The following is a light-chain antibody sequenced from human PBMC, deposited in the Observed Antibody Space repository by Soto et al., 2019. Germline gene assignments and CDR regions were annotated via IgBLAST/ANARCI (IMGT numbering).Light chain of an antibody. CDR2: DVS. J-gene: IGLJ1*01. CDR3: CSYAGSYTLYV. Sequence: QSVLTQPRSVSGSPGQSVTISCTGTSSDVGGYNYVSWYQQHPGKAPKLMIYDVSKRPSGVPDRLSGSKSGNTASLTISGLQAEDEADYYCCSYAGSYTLYVFGTGTKVTV. V-gene: IGLV2-11*01. CDR1: SSDVGGYNY.